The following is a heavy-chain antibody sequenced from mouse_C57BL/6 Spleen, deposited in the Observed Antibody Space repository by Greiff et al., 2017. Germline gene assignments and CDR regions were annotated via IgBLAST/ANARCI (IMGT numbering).Heavy chain of an antibody. D-gene: IGHD1-1*01. V-gene: IGHV1-69*01. CDR1: GYTFTSYW. J-gene: IGHJ1*03. CDR3: ARGVDYGGSYWYFDV. CDR2: IDPSDSYT. Sequence: VQLQQPGAELVMPGASVKLSCKASGYTFTSYWMHWVKQRPGQGLEWIGEIDPSDSYTNYTQKFKGKSTLTVDKSSSTAYMQLSSLTSEDSAVYYCARGVDYGGSYWYFDVWGTGTTVTVSS.